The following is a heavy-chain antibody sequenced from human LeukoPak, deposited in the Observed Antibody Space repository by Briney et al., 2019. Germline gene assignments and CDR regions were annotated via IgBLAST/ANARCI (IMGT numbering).Heavy chain of an antibody. D-gene: IGHD3-22*01. CDR3: ARVGPYYYDSSGQTLDY. Sequence: SETLSLICTVSGGSISSYYWSWIRQPPGKGLEWIGYIYYSGSTNYNPSLKSRVTISVDTSKNQFSLKLSSVTAADTAVYYCARVGPYYYDSSGQTLDYWGQGTLVTVSS. J-gene: IGHJ4*02. CDR1: GGSISSYY. V-gene: IGHV4-59*01. CDR2: IYYSGST.